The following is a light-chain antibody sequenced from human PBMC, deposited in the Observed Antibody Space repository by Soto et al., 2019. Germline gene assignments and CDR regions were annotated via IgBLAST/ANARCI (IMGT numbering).Light chain of an antibody. V-gene: IGKV1-5*01. J-gene: IGKJ1*01. CDR1: QSITTW. CDR3: QQYNSYSWT. CDR2: DAS. Sequence: DIQMTQSPSTVSAYVGDSVTITCRASQSITTWLAWYQQKPGKAPKLLIYDASSLESGVPSRLSGSGSGKEFTLTISSLQPDDCATYDGQQYNSYSWTFGQGTKVDIK.